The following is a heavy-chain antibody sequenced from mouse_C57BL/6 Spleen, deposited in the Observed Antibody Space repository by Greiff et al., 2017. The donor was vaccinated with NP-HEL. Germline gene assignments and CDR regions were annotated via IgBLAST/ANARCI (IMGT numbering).Heavy chain of an antibody. CDR2: ISDGGSYT. CDR3: ARGKTAQASFAY. J-gene: IGHJ3*01. Sequence: EVMLVESGGGLVKPGGSLKLSCAASGFTFSSYAMSWVRQTPEKRLEWVATISDGGSYTYYPDNVKGRFTISRDNAKNNLYLQMSHLKSEDTAMYYCARGKTAQASFAYWGQGTLVTVSA. V-gene: IGHV5-4*03. CDR1: GFTFSSYA. D-gene: IGHD3-2*02.